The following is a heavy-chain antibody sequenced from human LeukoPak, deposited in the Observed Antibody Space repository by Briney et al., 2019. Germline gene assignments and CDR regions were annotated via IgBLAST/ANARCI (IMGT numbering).Heavy chain of an antibody. CDR2: IYYSGST. CDR1: GGSISSYY. Sequence: SETLSLTCTVSGGSISSYYWSWIRQPPGKGLERIGYIYYSGSTNYNPSLKSRVTISVDTSKNQFSLKLSSVTAADTAVYYCARTRGRDGYQAWGQGTLVTVSS. V-gene: IGHV4-59*01. CDR3: ARTRGRDGYQA. D-gene: IGHD5-24*01. J-gene: IGHJ5*02.